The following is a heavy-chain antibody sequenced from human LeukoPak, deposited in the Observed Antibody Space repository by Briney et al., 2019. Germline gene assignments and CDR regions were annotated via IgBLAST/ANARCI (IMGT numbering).Heavy chain of an antibody. CDR3: ARRAGYYGSGSYYSGGAFDI. Sequence: SETLSLTCTVSGDSVSSYYWSWIRQPPGKGLEWIGEINHSGSTNYNPSLKSRVTISVDTSKNQFSLKLSSVTATDTAVYYCARRAGYYGSGSYYSGGAFDIWGQGAMVTVSS. J-gene: IGHJ3*02. V-gene: IGHV4-34*01. CDR1: GDSVSSYY. CDR2: INHSGST. D-gene: IGHD3-10*01.